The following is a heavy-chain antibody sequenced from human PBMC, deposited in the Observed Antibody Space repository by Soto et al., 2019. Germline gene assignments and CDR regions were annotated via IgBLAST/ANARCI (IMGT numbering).Heavy chain of an antibody. D-gene: IGHD4-17*01. CDR1: GYTFFTYD. CDR2: ISTYSGDT. J-gene: IGHJ5*02. CDR3: ARHHGPSTSENGFDP. V-gene: IGHV1-18*01. Sequence: QVHLVQSGVEVKTPGASVKVSCQASGYTFFTYDISWVRQAPGQGLEWLGWISTYSGDTKYAQKFQDRVTMTTDTSTTTAYLELRSLRSNDTAVYYCARHHGPSTSENGFDPWGQGTLVTVSS.